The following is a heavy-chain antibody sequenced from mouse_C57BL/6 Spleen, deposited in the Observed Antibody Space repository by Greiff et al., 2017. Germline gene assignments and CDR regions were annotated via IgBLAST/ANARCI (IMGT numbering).Heavy chain of an antibody. D-gene: IGHD2-5*01. J-gene: IGHJ2*01. CDR1: GYTFTSYW. CDR3: ARGDSNSSY. Sequence: QVQLQQPGAELVMPGASVKLSCKASGYTFTSYWMHWVKQRPGPGLEWIGEIDPSDSYTNYNQKFKGKSTLTVDKSSSTAYMQLSSLTSEDSAVYYCARGDSNSSYWGQGTTLTVSS. V-gene: IGHV1-69*01. CDR2: IDPSDSYT.